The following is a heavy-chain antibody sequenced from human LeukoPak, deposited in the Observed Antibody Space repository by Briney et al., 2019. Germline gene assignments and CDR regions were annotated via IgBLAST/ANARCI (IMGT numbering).Heavy chain of an antibody. J-gene: IGHJ5*02. D-gene: IGHD3-10*01. Sequence: GGSLRLSCAASGFTFSDYYMSWIRQAPGKGLEWVSYISSSGSYTNYADSVEGRFTISRDSAKNSLYLQMNSLRAEDTAVYYCARGGSYSGSGSSKNWFDPWGQGTLVTVSS. CDR2: ISSSGSYT. CDR3: ARGGSYSGSGSSKNWFDP. V-gene: IGHV3-11*03. CDR1: GFTFSDYY.